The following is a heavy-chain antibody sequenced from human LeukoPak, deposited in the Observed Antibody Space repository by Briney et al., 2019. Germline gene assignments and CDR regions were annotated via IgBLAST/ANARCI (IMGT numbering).Heavy chain of an antibody. CDR3: AKDLQNGDFDY. Sequence: PGGSLRLSCAASGFTFSSYGMHWVRQAPGKGLEWVAVIWYDGSNKYYADSVKGRFTISRDNSKNTLYLQMNSLRAEDTAVYYCAKDLQNGDFDYWGQGTLVTVSS. CDR1: GFTFSSYG. V-gene: IGHV3-33*06. J-gene: IGHJ4*02. CDR2: IWYDGSNK. D-gene: IGHD4-11*01.